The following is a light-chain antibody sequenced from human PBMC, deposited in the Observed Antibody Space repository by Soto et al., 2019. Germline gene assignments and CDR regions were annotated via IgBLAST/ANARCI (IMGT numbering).Light chain of an antibody. V-gene: IGLV2-11*01. CDR1: SSDVGGYNY. CDR2: DVT. CDR3: CSYAGSYSYG. J-gene: IGLJ1*01. Sequence: QSVLTQPRSVSGSPGQSVAISCTGTSSDVGGYNYVSWYQQHPGKAPKLMIYDVTKRPSGVPDRFSASKSGNTASLTISGLQADDEADYYCCSYAGSYSYGFGTGTKAPS.